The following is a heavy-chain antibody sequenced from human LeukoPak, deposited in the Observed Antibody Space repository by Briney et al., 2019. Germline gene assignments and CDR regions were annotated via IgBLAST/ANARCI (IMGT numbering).Heavy chain of an antibody. J-gene: IGHJ3*02. V-gene: IGHV1-18*01. CDR1: GYTFTSYG. CDR2: ISAYNGNT. D-gene: IGHD3-10*01. CDR3: ARDSMVTNVNDAFDI. Sequence: ASVKVSCKASGYTFTSYGISWVRQAPGQRLEWMGWISAYNGNTNYVQKLQGRVTMTTDTSTSTAYMELRSLRADDTAVYYCARDSMVTNVNDAFDIWGQGTMITVSS.